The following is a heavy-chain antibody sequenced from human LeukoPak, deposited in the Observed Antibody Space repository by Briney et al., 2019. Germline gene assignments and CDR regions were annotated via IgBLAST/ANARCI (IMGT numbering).Heavy chain of an antibody. CDR1: GFTFRSYG. Sequence: PGGSLRLSCAASGFTFRSYGMSWVRQAPGKGLEWVSAIRGSGGSTYYADSVKGRFTISRDNARNSLYLQMNSLRAEDTAVYYCARETYDFWSGYVGYYFDYWGQGTLVTVSS. D-gene: IGHD3-3*01. J-gene: IGHJ4*02. CDR3: ARETYDFWSGYVGYYFDY. CDR2: IRGSGGST. V-gene: IGHV3-23*01.